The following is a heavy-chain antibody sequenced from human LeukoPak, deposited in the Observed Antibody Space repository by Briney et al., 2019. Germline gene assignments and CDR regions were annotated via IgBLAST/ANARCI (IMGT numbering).Heavy chain of an antibody. J-gene: IGHJ4*02. CDR1: GGSISSISNY. CDR2: VSYSGST. D-gene: IGHD1-26*01. Sequence: SETLSLTCTVSGGSISSISNYWGWIRQPPGKGLEYIGSVSYSGSTYYNPSLKSRVTMSADTSKNQFSLKLTSVTAADTAVYFCARIGRASGSYYTLLDFWGQGTLVTVSS. V-gene: IGHV4-39*01. CDR3: ARIGRASGSYYTLLDF.